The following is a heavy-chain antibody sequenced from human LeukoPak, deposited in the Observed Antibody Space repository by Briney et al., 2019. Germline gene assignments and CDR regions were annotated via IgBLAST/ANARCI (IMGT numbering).Heavy chain of an antibody. CDR2: IIPILGIA. CDR3: ARGCSGGSCYLDY. D-gene: IGHD2-15*01. CDR1: GGTFSSYA. V-gene: IGHV1-69*04. Sequence: SVKVSCKASGGTFSSYAISWVRQAPGQGLEWMGRIIPILGIANYAQKFQGGVTITADKSTSTAYMELSSLRSEDTAVYYCARGCSGGSCYLDYWGQGTLVTVSS. J-gene: IGHJ4*02.